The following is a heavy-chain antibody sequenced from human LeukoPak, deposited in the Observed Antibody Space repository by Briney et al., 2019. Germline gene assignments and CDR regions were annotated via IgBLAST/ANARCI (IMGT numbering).Heavy chain of an antibody. D-gene: IGHD3-3*01. J-gene: IGHJ3*02. CDR1: GYTFTGYY. Sequence: ASVKVSCKASGYTFTGYYMHWVRQAPGQGLEWMGWINPNSGATNYVQKFQGRVTMTRDTSVNTAYMELSRLRSDDTAMYYCAVITIFGVAIGGKTFDIWGQGTMVTVSS. CDR3: AVITIFGVAIGGKTFDI. V-gene: IGHV1-2*02. CDR2: INPNSGAT.